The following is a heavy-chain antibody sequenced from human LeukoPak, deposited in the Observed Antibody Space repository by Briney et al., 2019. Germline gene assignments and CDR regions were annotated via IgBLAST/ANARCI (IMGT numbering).Heavy chain of an antibody. J-gene: IGHJ4*02. CDR2: IKQDESEK. Sequence: GGSLRLSCTASGLIFSNYWMSWVRQAPGKGLEWVASIKQDESEKYYVDSVKGRFTTSRDNAKSSLYLQMNALRGEDTAVYYCARLVGDVTTWDCWGQGTLVTVSS. V-gene: IGHV3-7*03. CDR1: GLIFSNYW. CDR3: ARLVGDVTTWDC. D-gene: IGHD1-26*01.